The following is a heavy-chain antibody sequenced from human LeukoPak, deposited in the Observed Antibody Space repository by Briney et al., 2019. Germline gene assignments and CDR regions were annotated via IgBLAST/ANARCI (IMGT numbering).Heavy chain of an antibody. D-gene: IGHD6-13*01. V-gene: IGHV4-39*07. CDR1: GGSVSSSYYY. CDR3: ARDGYSSSWYFDY. Sequence: LEALSLTCAVSGGSVSSSYYYWGWIRQPPGKGLEWIGSIYYSGSTHYNPSLKSRVTISVDTSKNQFSLKLNSVTAADTAVYYCARDGYSSSWYFDYWGQGTLVTVSS. CDR2: IYYSGST. J-gene: IGHJ4*02.